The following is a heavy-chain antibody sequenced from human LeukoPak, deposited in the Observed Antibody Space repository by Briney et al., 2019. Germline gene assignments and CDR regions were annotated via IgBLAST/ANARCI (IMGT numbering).Heavy chain of an antibody. D-gene: IGHD5-24*01. J-gene: IGHJ4*02. CDR3: ARGGALYNHLEMATIC. Sequence: GGSLRLSCAASGFTFSSYEMNWVRQAPGKGLEWVSYISSSGSTIYYADSVKGRFTISRDNAKNSLYLQMNSLRAEDTAVYYCARGGALYNHLEMATICWGQGTLVTVSS. CDR2: ISSSGSTI. CDR1: GFTFSSYE. V-gene: IGHV3-48*03.